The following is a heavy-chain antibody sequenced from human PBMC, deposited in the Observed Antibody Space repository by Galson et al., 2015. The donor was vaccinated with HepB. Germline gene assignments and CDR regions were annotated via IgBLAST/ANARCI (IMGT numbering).Heavy chain of an antibody. Sequence: SVKVSCKASGYTFTSYAMHWVRQAPGQRLEWMGWINAGNGNTKYSQKFQGRVTITRDTSASTAYMELSSLRSEDTAVYYCARDRYDYIWGSYRYTGISGMPGYWGQGTLVTVSS. CDR2: INAGNGNT. V-gene: IGHV1-3*01. D-gene: IGHD3-16*02. J-gene: IGHJ4*02. CDR3: ARDRYDYIWGSYRYTGISGMPGY. CDR1: GYTFTSYA.